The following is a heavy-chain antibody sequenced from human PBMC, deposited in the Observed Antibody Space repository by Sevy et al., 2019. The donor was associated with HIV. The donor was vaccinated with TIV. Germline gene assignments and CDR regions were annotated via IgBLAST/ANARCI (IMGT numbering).Heavy chain of an antibody. D-gene: IGHD2-21*02. V-gene: IGHV3-33*01. CDR3: ARGGDFNDRSSKRDFDY. CDR1: GFTFSNYG. Sequence: GGSLRLSCAASGFTFSNYGMHWGRQAPGKGLEWVAVIWNDGSNKYYADSVKGRFTISRDKSKNTLYLQMNSLRVEDTAVYFCARGGDFNDRSSKRDFDYWGQGTLVTVSS. J-gene: IGHJ4*02. CDR2: IWNDGSNK.